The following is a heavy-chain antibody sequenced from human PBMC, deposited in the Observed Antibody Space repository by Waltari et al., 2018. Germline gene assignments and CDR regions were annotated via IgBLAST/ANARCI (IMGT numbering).Heavy chain of an antibody. CDR2: IYYSGST. Sequence: QVQLQESGPGLVKPSETLSLTCTVSGGSISSHYWSWIRQPPGKGLEWIGYIYYSGSTNDNPSLKSRVTISVDTSKNQFSLKLSSVTAADTAVYYCARDRRYCSSTSCYWGAYNWFDPWGQGTLVTVSS. CDR1: GGSISSHY. V-gene: IGHV4-59*11. J-gene: IGHJ5*02. CDR3: ARDRRYCSSTSCYWGAYNWFDP. D-gene: IGHD2-2*01.